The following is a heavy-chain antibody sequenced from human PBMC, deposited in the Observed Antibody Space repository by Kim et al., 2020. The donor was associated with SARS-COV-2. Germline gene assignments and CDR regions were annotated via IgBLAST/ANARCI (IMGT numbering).Heavy chain of an antibody. CDR2: IWYDGSNK. CDR3: ARDRFSRNFDY. Sequence: GGSLRLSCAASGFTFSSYGMHWVRQAPGKGLEWVAVIWYDGSNKYYADSVKGRFTISRDNSKNTLYLQMNSLRAEDTAVYYCARDRFSRNFDYWGQGTLVTVSS. J-gene: IGHJ4*02. D-gene: IGHD2-2*01. CDR1: GFTFSSYG. V-gene: IGHV3-33*01.